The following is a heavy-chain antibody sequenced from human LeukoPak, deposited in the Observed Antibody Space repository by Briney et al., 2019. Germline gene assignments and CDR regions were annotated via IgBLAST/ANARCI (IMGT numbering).Heavy chain of an antibody. V-gene: IGHV3-43*02. CDR2: ISGDGDRT. CDR3: AKDRGYEVVFDP. D-gene: IGHD5-12*01. Sequence: PGGSLRLSCVASVSNFNTYVMHSVRQPPCKGLEWVSLISGDGDRTSYADSVKGRFTISRDNDKNSLDLQKNSLRIEDTALYYCAKDRGYEVVFDPWGQGTLVAVS. J-gene: IGHJ5*02. CDR1: VSNFNTYV.